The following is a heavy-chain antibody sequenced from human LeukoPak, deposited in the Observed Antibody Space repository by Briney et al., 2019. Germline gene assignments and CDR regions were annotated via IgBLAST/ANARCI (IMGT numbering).Heavy chain of an antibody. Sequence: SETLSLTCTVSGGSISSYYWSWIRQPPGKGLEWIGYIYYSGSTNYNPSLKSRVTISVDTSKNQFSLKLSSVTAADTAVYYCARGDSSSPGGWFDPWGQGTLVTVSS. D-gene: IGHD6-6*01. CDR2: IYYSGST. V-gene: IGHV4-59*01. CDR3: ARGDSSSPGGWFDP. CDR1: GGSISSYY. J-gene: IGHJ5*02.